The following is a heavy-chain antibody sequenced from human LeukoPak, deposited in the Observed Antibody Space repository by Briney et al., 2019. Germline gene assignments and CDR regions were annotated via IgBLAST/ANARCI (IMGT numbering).Heavy chain of an antibody. CDR1: GFTFSSYK. J-gene: IGHJ4*02. CDR3: AGLHSGSYSDYFDY. Sequence: GGSLRLSCAATGFTFSSYKMNWVRQAPGKGLEWVSYISNSDSTIYYADSVKGRFTISRDNAKNSLYLQMNSLRAEDTAVYYCAGLHSGSYSDYFDYWGQGALVTVSS. V-gene: IGHV3-48*03. CDR2: ISNSDSTI. D-gene: IGHD1-26*01.